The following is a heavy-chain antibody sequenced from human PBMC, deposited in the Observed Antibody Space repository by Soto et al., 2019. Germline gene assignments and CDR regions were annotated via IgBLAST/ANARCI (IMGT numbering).Heavy chain of an antibody. J-gene: IGHJ4*02. CDR2: MNPNSGNT. CDR3: ARGGPVHSGYDGGEYFDY. D-gene: IGHD5-12*01. Sequence: QVPLVQSGAEVKKPGASVKVSCKASGYTFTSYDINWVRQATGQGLEWMGWMNPNSGNTGYAQKFQGRVTMTRNTSISTAYMELSSLGSEDTAVYYCARGGPVHSGYDGGEYFDYWGQGTLVTVSS. V-gene: IGHV1-8*01. CDR1: GYTFTSYD.